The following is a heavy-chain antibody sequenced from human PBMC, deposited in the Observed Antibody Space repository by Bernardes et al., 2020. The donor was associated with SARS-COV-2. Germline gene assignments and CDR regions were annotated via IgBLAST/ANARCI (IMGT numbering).Heavy chain of an antibody. J-gene: IGHJ3*02. D-gene: IGHD3-22*01. CDR1: GFTFSSYW. CDR2: IKQDGSEK. V-gene: IGHV3-7*01. Sequence: GGSLRLSCAASGFTFSSYWMSWVRQAPGKGLEWVANIKQDGSEKYYVDSVKGRFTISRDNAKNSLYLQMNSRRAEDTAVYYCARGGYYDSSGYFQDAFDIWGQGTMVTVSS. CDR3: ARGGYYDSSGYFQDAFDI.